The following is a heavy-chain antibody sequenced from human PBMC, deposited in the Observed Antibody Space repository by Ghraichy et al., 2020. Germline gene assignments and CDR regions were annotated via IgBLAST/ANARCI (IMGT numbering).Heavy chain of an antibody. CDR2: ISSSSSYI. Sequence: GALRLSCAASGFTFSSYSMNWVRQAPGKGLEWVSSISSSSSYIYYADSVKGRFTISRDNAKNSLYLQMNSLRAEDTAVYYCARDLGATKDYWGQGTLVTVSA. J-gene: IGHJ4*02. CDR1: GFTFSSYS. D-gene: IGHD1-26*01. CDR3: ARDLGATKDY. V-gene: IGHV3-21*01.